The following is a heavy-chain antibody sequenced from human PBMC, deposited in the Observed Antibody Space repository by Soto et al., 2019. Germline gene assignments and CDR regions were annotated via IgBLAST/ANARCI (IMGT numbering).Heavy chain of an antibody. J-gene: IGHJ4*02. V-gene: IGHV3-74*01. CDR2: IDSDGIST. CDR3: ARTYGGVDY. CDR1: GFTFSSYW. Sequence: GGSLRLSCAASGFTFSSYWIHWVRQAPWKGPVWVSRIDSDGISTAYAGSVKGRFTISRDNAKNTLYLQMNSLRAEDTAVYYCARTYGGVDYWGQGTLVPVSS. D-gene: IGHD2-21*01.